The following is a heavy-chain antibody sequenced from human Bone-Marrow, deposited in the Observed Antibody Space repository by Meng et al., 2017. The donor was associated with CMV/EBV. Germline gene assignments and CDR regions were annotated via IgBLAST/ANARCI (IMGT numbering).Heavy chain of an antibody. CDR3: ARDLDLITGITRADD. D-gene: IGHD1/OR15-1a*01. V-gene: IGHV1-18*01. Sequence: ASVKVSCKASGYTFTSYGISWVRQAPGQGLEWMGWISAYNGNTNYAQKLQGRVTMTTDTSTSTAYMELRSLRSDDTAVYYCARDLDLITGITRADDWGQGTLVTVSS. J-gene: IGHJ4*02. CDR2: ISAYNGNT. CDR1: GYTFTSYG.